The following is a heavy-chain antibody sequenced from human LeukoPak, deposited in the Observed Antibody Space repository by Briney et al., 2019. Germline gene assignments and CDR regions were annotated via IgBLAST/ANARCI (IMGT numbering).Heavy chain of an antibody. V-gene: IGHV3-30-3*01. CDR1: GITFSSYA. CDR3: ARSIVGATISGNAFDI. D-gene: IGHD1-26*01. Sequence: GGSLRLSCAASGITFSSYAMHWVRQAAGKGLEWVAVISYDGSNKYYADSVKGRFTISRDNSKNTLYLQMNSLRAEDTAVYYCARSIVGATISGNAFDIWGQGTMVTVSS. CDR2: ISYDGSNK. J-gene: IGHJ3*02.